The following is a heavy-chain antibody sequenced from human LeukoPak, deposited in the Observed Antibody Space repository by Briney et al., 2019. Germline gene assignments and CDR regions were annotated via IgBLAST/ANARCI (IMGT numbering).Heavy chain of an antibody. CDR2: IDPSDSYT. Sequence: KRGESLRISCKGSGYSFTNYWISWVRQMPGKGLEWMGRIDPSDSYTNYSPSFQGHLTISADKSISTAYLQWSSLKASDTAMYYRARALRITFGGGRGAFDIWGQGTMVTVSS. CDR1: GYSFTNYW. CDR3: ARALRITFGGGRGAFDI. D-gene: IGHD3-16*01. V-gene: IGHV5-10-1*01. J-gene: IGHJ3*02.